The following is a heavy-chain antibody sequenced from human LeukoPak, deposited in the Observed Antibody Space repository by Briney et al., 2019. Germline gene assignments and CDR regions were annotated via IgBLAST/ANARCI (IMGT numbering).Heavy chain of an antibody. CDR1: GFLFSSYA. CDR2: ISGSGGST. V-gene: IGHV3-23*01. CDR3: AKDLVTTVTTGWFDP. Sequence: QPGGSLRLSCAASGFLFSSYAMRWVRQAPGKGLEWVSAISGSGGSTYYADSVKGRFTISRDNSKKTLYLQITSRRAEDTAVYNCAKDLVTTVTTGWFDPCGQRTLVTVSS. J-gene: IGHJ5*02. D-gene: IGHD4-17*01.